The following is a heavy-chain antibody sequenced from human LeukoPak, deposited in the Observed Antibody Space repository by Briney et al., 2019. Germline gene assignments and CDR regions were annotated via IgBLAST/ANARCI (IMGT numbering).Heavy chain of an antibody. CDR3: ARGNYGSGSYYTLKKRVYYYYGMDV. CDR1: GGSISSSNW. V-gene: IGHV4-4*02. CDR2: IYHSGST. J-gene: IGHJ6*04. D-gene: IGHD3-10*01. Sequence: SETLSLTCAVSGGSISSSNWWSWVRQPPGKGLEWIGEIYHSGSTNYNPSLKSRVTISVDKSKNQFSLKLSSVTAADTAVYYCARGNYGSGSYYTLKKRVYYYYGMDVWSKGTTVTVSS.